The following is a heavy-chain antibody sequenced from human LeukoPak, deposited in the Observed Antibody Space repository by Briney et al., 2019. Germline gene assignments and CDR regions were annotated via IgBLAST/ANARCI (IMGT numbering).Heavy chain of an antibody. CDR2: INPSGGST. Sequence: GASVKVSCKASGYTFTSYYMHWVRQAPGQGLEWMGIINPSGGSTSYAQKSQGRVTMTRDTSTSTVYMELSSLRSEDTAVYYCARDYSSGYWTILAWFDPWGQGTLVTVSS. J-gene: IGHJ5*02. V-gene: IGHV1-46*01. CDR1: GYTFTSYY. CDR3: ARDYSSGYWTILAWFDP. D-gene: IGHD6-25*01.